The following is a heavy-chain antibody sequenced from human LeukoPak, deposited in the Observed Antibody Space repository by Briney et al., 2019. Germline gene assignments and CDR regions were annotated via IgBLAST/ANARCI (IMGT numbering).Heavy chain of an antibody. V-gene: IGHV3-11*04. CDR2: ISSSGSTI. J-gene: IGHJ4*02. CDR3: AREKHGSGSYYDTLDY. CDR1: GFTFSDYY. Sequence: GGSLRLSRAASGFTFSDYYMSWIRQAPGKGLEWVSYISSSGSTIYYADSVKGRFTISRDNAKNSLYLQMNSLRAEDTAVYYCAREKHGSGSYYDTLDYWGQGTLVTVSS. D-gene: IGHD3-10*01.